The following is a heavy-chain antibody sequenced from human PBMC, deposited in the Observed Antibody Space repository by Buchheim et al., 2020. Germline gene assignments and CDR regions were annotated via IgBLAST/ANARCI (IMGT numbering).Heavy chain of an antibody. CDR1: GFTFSSYS. CDR3: ARSAVTITSPFDY. J-gene: IGHJ4*02. D-gene: IGHD4-17*01. Sequence: EVQLVESGGGLVQPGGSLRLSCAASGFTFSSYSMNWVRQAPGKGLEWVSYISSSSSTIYYADSVKGRFTISRDNAKNSLYLKMNSLRAEDTAVYYCARSAVTITSPFDYWGQGTL. CDR2: ISSSSSTI. V-gene: IGHV3-48*01.